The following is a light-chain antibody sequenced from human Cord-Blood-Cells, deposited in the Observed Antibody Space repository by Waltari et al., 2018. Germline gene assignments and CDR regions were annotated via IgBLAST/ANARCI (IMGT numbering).Light chain of an antibody. CDR3: QQYDNLPT. V-gene: IGKV1-33*01. CDR2: DAS. CDR1: QDISNY. J-gene: IGKJ4*01. Sequence: DIQMTQSPSSLSASVGDRVTITCQASQDISNYLNWYQQKPGKAPKLLIYDASNLETGVPSRFSGSGSGTDFTFTISSLQPEEIATYYGQQYDNLPTFGGGTKVEIK.